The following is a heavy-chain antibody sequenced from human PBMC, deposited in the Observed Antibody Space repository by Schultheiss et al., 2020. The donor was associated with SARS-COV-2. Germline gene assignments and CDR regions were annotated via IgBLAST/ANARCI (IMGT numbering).Heavy chain of an antibody. V-gene: IGHV4-61*08. Sequence: SETLSLTCTVSGDSITSGGYYWSWIRQLPGKGLEWIGHIYYSGTTHYNPSLKSRVTISVDTSKNQFSLKLSSVTAADTAVYYCARAKMATTHFDYWGQGTLVTVSS. CDR1: GDSITSGGYY. D-gene: IGHD5-24*01. J-gene: IGHJ4*02. CDR3: ARAKMATTHFDY. CDR2: IYYSGTT.